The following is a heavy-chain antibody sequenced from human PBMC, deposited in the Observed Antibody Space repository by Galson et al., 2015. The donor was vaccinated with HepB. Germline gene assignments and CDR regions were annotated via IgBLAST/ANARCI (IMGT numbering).Heavy chain of an antibody. CDR1: GFTFSSYW. Sequence: SLRLSCAASGFTFSSYWMHWVHQAPGKGLVWVSRINSDGSSTSYADSVKSRFTISRDNAKNTLYLQMNSLRAEDTAVYYCARPSPYGSGSYSHYWGQGTLVTVST. CDR3: ARPSPYGSGSYSHY. V-gene: IGHV3-74*01. J-gene: IGHJ4*02. D-gene: IGHD3-10*01. CDR2: INSDGSST.